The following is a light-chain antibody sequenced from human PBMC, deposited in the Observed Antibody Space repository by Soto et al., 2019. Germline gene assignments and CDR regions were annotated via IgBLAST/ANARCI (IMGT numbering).Light chain of an antibody. Sequence: EKVMTQSPATLSVSPGERATLSCRASQSVSRNVAWYQQKPGQAPRLLIYDASTRATGIPARFSGSGSGADFTLTINSVQSEDFAVYYCQQYKSGPTFGQGTKLEIK. V-gene: IGKV3-15*01. J-gene: IGKJ1*01. CDR2: DAS. CDR1: QSVSRN. CDR3: QQYKSGPT.